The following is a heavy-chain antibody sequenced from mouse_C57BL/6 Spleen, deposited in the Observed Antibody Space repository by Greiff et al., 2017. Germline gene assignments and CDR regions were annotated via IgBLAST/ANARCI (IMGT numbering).Heavy chain of an antibody. CDR3: ARGYGSSYGFAY. CDR1: GFTFSSYA. V-gene: IGHV5-4*03. D-gene: IGHD1-1*01. Sequence: EVKLMESGGGLVKPGGSLKLSCAASGFTFSSYAMSWVRQTPEKRLEWVATISDGGSYTYYPDNVKGRFTISRDNAKNNLYLQMSHLKSEDTAMYYCARGYGSSYGFAYWGQGTLVTVSA. J-gene: IGHJ3*01. CDR2: ISDGGSYT.